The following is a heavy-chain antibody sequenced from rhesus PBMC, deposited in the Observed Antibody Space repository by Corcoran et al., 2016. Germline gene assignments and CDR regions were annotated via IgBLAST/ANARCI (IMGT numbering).Heavy chain of an antibody. Sequence: QVQLEESGPGLGKPSETLSLTCAVSGGSISGYHWNRVPQPPGKGLEWIGFNGVSSGSTDYNPSIKSRVTISTDTSKNQLSLRLSSVTAADTAVYYCARERGMYSSSYFDYWGQGVLVTVSS. V-gene: IGHV4-165*01. J-gene: IGHJ4*01. D-gene: IGHD6-19*01. CDR2: NGVSSGST. CDR3: ARERGMYSSSYFDY. CDR1: GGSISGYH.